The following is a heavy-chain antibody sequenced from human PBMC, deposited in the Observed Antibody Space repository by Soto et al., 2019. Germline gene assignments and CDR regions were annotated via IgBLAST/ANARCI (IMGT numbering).Heavy chain of an antibody. D-gene: IGHD3-3*01. V-gene: IGHV5-51*01. J-gene: IGHJ6*03. CDR1: GYSFTSYW. Sequence: PGESLKISCKGSGYSFTSYWIGWVRQMPVKGLEWMGIIYPGDSDTRYSPSFQGQVTISADKSISTAYLQWSSLKASDTAMYCCARHAHYDFWSGVHYMGVWGKGTTVIVSS. CDR2: IYPGDSDT. CDR3: ARHAHYDFWSGVHYMGV.